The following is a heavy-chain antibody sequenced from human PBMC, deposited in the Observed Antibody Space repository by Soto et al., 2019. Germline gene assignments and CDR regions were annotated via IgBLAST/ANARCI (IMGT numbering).Heavy chain of an antibody. CDR1: GDSVSSNSAA. J-gene: IGHJ4*02. V-gene: IGHV6-1*01. Sequence: SQTLSLTCAISGDSVSSNSAAWNWIRQSPSRGLEWLGRTYYRSKWYNDYAVSVKSRITINPDTSKNQFSLQLNSVTPEDTAVYYCARTPEVEFGELLTYDNWGQGTLVTVSS. CDR2: TYYRSKWYN. CDR3: ARTPEVEFGELLTYDN. D-gene: IGHD3-10*01.